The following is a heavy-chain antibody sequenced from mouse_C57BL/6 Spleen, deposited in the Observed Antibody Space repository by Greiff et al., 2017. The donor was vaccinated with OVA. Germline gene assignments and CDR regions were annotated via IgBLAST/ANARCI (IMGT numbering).Heavy chain of an antibody. CDR3: AIGGVAYGSSYDAMDY. V-gene: IGHV3-6*01. J-gene: IGHJ4*01. CDR1: SYYISSGYY. CDR2: ISYDGSN. D-gene: IGHD1-1*01. Sequence: EVQLVESGPGLVHPSQSLSLTCPVTSYYISSGYYWTCFRQFPGNKLEWMGYISYDGSNNYNPSLKNRISITRDTSKNQFFLKLNSVTTEDTATYYCAIGGVAYGSSYDAMDYWGQGTLVTVSS.